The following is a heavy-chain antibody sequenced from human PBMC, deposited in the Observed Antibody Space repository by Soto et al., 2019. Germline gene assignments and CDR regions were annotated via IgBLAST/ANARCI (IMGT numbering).Heavy chain of an antibody. CDR3: ARANWYSEY. Sequence: QVQLQESGPGLVKPSETLSLTCTVSGGSINNHNWSWIRQPPGKGLEWLGYGYYNGITNYNPSLKSRVTMSVDTSKNQVSLNLTSLTAADTATYYCARANWYSEYWRQGIPVSVSS. CDR1: GGSINNHN. D-gene: IGHD7-27*01. CDR2: GYYNGIT. J-gene: IGHJ4*02. V-gene: IGHV4-59*11.